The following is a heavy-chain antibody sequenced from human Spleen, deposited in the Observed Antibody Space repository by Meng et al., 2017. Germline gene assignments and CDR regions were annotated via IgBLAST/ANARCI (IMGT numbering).Heavy chain of an antibody. CDR1: GGSFSDSY. V-gene: IGHV4-34*01. J-gene: IGHJ4*02. D-gene: IGHD4-11*01. CDR2: INHSGST. CDR3: ARGPTTMAHDFDY. Sequence: QRQLKQWGAGLLKPSETMCLTCVVSGGSFSDSYWSWIRQPPGKGLEWIGEINHSGSTNYNPSLESRATISVDTSQNNLSLKLSSVTAADSAVYYCARGPTTMAHDFDYWGQGTLVTVSS.